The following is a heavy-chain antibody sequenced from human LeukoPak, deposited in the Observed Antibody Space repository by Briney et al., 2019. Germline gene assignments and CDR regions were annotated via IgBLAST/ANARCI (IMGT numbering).Heavy chain of an antibody. D-gene: IGHD3-10*01. Sequence: PGGSLRLSCAASGFTFSSYSMNWVRQAPGKGLEWVSSISSSSSYIYYADSVKGRFTISRDNAKNSLYLQMNSLRAEDTALYYCAKDTSAVRPYGSIDYWGQGTLVTVSS. V-gene: IGHV3-21*04. CDR1: GFTFSSYS. CDR3: AKDTSAVRPYGSIDY. CDR2: ISSSSSYI. J-gene: IGHJ4*02.